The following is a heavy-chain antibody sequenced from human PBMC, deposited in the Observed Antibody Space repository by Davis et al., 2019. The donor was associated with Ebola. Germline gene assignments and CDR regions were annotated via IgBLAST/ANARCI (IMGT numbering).Heavy chain of an antibody. J-gene: IGHJ4*02. CDR2: IIPIFGTA. CDR1: GYTFPGYY. D-gene: IGHD4-23*01. V-gene: IGHV1-69*13. CDR3: AREGVTRRFDY. Sequence: AASVKVSCKASGYTFPGYYMHWVRQAPGQGLEWMGGIIPIFGTANYAQKFQGRVTITADESTSTAYMELSSLRSEDTAVYYCAREGVTRRFDYWGQGTLVTVSS.